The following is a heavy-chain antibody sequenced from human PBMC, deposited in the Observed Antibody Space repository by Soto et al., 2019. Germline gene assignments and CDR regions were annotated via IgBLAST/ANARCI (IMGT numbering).Heavy chain of an antibody. Sequence: SETLSLTCTVSGDAIYIGGYYWTWIRQHPGKGLEWIGYIYHIGKNYYNPSLESRVTMSVDTSKNQFSLKLASVTAADTAVYYCARDGSXXANWIDPWGQGTLVTVSS. CDR3: ARDGSXXANWIDP. J-gene: IGHJ5*02. V-gene: IGHV4-31*03. D-gene: IGHD2-2*01. CDR1: GDAIYIGGYY. CDR2: IYHIGKN.